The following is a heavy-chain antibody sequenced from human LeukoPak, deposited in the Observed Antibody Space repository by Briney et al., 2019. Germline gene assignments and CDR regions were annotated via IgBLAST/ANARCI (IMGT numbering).Heavy chain of an antibody. CDR3: ARGFRGYSGYEYYYYYGMDV. D-gene: IGHD5-12*01. Sequence: PSETLSLTCAVYGGSFSGYYWSWIRQPPGKGLEWIGEINHSGSTNYNPSLKSRVTISADTSKNQFSLKLSSVTAADTAVYYCARGFRGYSGYEYYYYYGMDVWGQGTTVTVSS. CDR1: GGSFSGYY. J-gene: IGHJ6*02. CDR2: INHSGST. V-gene: IGHV4-34*01.